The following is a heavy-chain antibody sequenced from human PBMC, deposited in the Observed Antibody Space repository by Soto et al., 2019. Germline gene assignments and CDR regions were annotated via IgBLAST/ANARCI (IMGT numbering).Heavy chain of an antibody. CDR2: IFYTGST. V-gene: IGHV4-39*01. J-gene: IGHJ4*02. CDR1: GGSISSSSYY. D-gene: IGHD3-22*01. Sequence: SETLSLTCTVSGGSISSSSYYWGWVRQPPGKGLEWIGSIFYTGSTYYNPSLKSRVTIFGDTSKKQFSLKVNSVTAADTAVYFCARGFYDSRGYSSPFDYWGQGIVVTVSS. CDR3: ARGFYDSRGYSSPFDY.